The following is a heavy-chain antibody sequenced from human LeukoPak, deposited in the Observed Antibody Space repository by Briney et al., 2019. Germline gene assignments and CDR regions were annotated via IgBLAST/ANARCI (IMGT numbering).Heavy chain of an antibody. CDR1: GGSITNYY. CDR3: ARQRRYSGNPDALDI. D-gene: IGHD1-26*01. CDR2: ICYSGST. Sequence: SETLSLTCTVSGGSITNYYWTWIRQPPGKGLEWIGYICYSGSTNYNPSLKSRVTISVDTSKNQFSLKLSSVTAADTAVYYCARQRRYSGNPDALDIWGQGTMITVSS. V-gene: IGHV4-59*08. J-gene: IGHJ3*02.